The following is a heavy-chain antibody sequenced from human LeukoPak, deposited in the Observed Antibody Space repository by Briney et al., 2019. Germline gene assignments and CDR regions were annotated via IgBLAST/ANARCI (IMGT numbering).Heavy chain of an antibody. CDR2: IIPIFGTA. CDR3: ASRGSGSSGYYPFDY. J-gene: IGHJ4*02. Sequence: SVKVSCKASGGTFSSYAISWVRQAPGQGLEWMGGIIPIFGTANYAQKFQGRVTITADESTSTAYMELSSLRSGDTAVYYCASRGSGSSGYYPFDYWGQGTLVTVSS. CDR1: GGTFSSYA. V-gene: IGHV1-69*13. D-gene: IGHD3-22*01.